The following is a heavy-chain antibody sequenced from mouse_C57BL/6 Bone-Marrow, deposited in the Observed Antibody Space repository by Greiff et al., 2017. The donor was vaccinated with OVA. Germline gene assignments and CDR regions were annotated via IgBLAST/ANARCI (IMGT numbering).Heavy chain of an antibody. J-gene: IGHJ2*01. V-gene: IGHV3-8*01. D-gene: IGHD2-2*01. CDR1: GYSITSDY. CDR2: ISYSGST. CDR3: ARFHLLWLRGVDFDY. Sequence: EVQLQQSGPGLAKPSQTLSLTCSVTGYSITSDYWNWIRNFPGNKLEYMGYISYSGSTYYNPSLKSRISITRDTSKNQYDLQLNSVTTEDTATYYCARFHLLWLRGVDFDYWGQGTTLTVSS.